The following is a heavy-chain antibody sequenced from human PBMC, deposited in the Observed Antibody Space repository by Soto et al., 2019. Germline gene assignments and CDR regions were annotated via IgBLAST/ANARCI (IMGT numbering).Heavy chain of an antibody. CDR2: ISNSSSTF. D-gene: IGHD2-15*01. CDR1: GFTFRNYE. CDR3: AREVVAGVSIGY. J-gene: IGHJ4*02. V-gene: IGHV3-48*03. Sequence: PGGSLRLSCAASGFTFRNYEMNWVRQAPGKGLEWVSYISNSSSTFYYADSVRGRFTISRDNAENSLYLQVNTLRAEDTAVYYCAREVVAGVSIGYWGQGTLVTVSS.